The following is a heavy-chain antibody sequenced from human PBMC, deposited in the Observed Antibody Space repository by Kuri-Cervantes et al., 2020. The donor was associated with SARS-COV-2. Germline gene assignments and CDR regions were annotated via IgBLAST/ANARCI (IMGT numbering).Heavy chain of an antibody. J-gene: IGHJ3*02. D-gene: IGHD2-8*01. V-gene: IGHV3-30*03. CDR2: ISYDGSNK. CDR3: AAEWSDAFDI. CDR1: GFTFSSYG. Sequence: GGSLRLSCAASGFTFSSYGMHWVRQAPGKGLEWVAVISYDGSNKYYADSVKGRFTISRDNSKNTLHLQMNSLRAEDTAVYYCAAEWSDAFDIWGQGTMVTVSS.